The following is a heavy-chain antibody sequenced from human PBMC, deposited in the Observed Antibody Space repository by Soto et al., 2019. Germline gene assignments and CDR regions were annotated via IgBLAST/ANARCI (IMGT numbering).Heavy chain of an antibody. Sequence: GGSLRLSCAASGFTFDTYTMTWVRQAPGKGLEWVSSIYGNGRTTFYADSVRGRFTISKDFSRATLYLQMNGLRVEDTATYYCAKDRHPDGLWPFDHWGRGTLVTVSS. V-gene: IGHV3-23*01. CDR3: AKDRHPDGLWPFDH. CDR2: IYGNGRTT. D-gene: IGHD2-8*01. J-gene: IGHJ4*01. CDR1: GFTFDTYT.